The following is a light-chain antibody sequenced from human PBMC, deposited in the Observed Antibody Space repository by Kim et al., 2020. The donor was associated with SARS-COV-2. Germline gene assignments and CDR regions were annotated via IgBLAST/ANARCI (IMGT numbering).Light chain of an antibody. J-gene: IGKJ5*01. V-gene: IGKV3-20*01. CDR1: QSISSSY. CDR3: QQYGSSLIT. Sequence: PAERTTLTCRAGQSISSSYLAWYQQKPGQAPRLLIYGASSRATGIPDRFSGSRSGTDFTLTISRLEPEDFAVYYCQQYGSSLITFGQGTRLEIK. CDR2: GAS.